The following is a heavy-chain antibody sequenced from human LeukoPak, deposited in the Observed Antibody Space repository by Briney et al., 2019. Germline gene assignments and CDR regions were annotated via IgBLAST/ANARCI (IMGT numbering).Heavy chain of an antibody. CDR2: IIPILGIA. D-gene: IGHD6-19*01. CDR3: AREMWGIAVHFDY. J-gene: IGHJ4*02. Sequence: GASVKVSCKASGGTFSSYAISWVRQAPGQGLEWMGRIIPILGIANYAQKLQGRVTMTTDTSTSTAYMELRSLRSDDTAVYYCAREMWGIAVHFDYWGQGTLVTVSS. V-gene: IGHV1-69*04. CDR1: GGTFSSYA.